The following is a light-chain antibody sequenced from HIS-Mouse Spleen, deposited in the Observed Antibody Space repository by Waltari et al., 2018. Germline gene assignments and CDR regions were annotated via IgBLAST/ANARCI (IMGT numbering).Light chain of an antibody. CDR2: KDS. CDR1: ALPKQY. J-gene: IGLJ2*01. CDR3: QSADSSGTYVV. V-gene: IGLV3-25*03. Sequence: SYELTQPPSVSVSPGQTARITCSGDALPKQYAYWYQQKPGQAPVLVIYKDSERPSGIPERFSGSSSGTTVTLTISGVQAEDEADYYCQSADSSGTYVVFGRDQADRP.